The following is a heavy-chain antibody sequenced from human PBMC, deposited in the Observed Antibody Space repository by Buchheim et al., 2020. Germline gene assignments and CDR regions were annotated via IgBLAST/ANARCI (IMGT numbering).Heavy chain of an antibody. CDR2: INPSGGST. D-gene: IGHD2-15*01. Sequence: QVQLVQSGAEVKKPGASVKVSCKASGYTFTSYYMHWVRQAPGQGLEWMGIINPSGGSTSYAQKFQGRVTMTRDTSTSTAYMELSSLRSEDTAVYYCARQDIVVVVAANGMDVWGQGTT. V-gene: IGHV1-46*03. CDR1: GYTFTSYY. J-gene: IGHJ6*02. CDR3: ARQDIVVVVAANGMDV.